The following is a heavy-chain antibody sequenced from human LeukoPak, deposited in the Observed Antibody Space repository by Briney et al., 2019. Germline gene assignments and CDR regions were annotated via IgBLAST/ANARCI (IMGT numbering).Heavy chain of an antibody. Sequence: SVQVSCKASGGTFIIYAISWVRPAPGQGLEWMGRLIPIFGIANYTQKFQGRVTITADKSTSTAYMELSSLRSEDTAVYYCARERLETDVLDYWGQGTLVTVSS. CDR2: LIPIFGIA. CDR3: ARERLETDVLDY. V-gene: IGHV1-69*04. J-gene: IGHJ4*02. CDR1: GGTFIIYA. D-gene: IGHD5-24*01.